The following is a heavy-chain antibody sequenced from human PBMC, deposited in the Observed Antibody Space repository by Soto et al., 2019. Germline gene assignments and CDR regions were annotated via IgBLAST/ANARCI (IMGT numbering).Heavy chain of an antibody. D-gene: IGHD3-3*02. CDR3: ARQLSHICDS. Sequence: GESLKIACKGVGYKFGSAWIGWVRQMPGKGLEWMGIIKPGTSDIRYSPSCRGHVTISADEAVSTAYLQWSSLKASDTAMYYCARQLSHICDSWGQGTLVTVSS. V-gene: IGHV5-51*01. CDR2: IKPGTSDI. J-gene: IGHJ4*02. CDR1: GYKFGSAW.